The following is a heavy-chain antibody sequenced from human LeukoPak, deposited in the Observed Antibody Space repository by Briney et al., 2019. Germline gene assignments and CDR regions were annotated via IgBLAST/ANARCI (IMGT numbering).Heavy chain of an antibody. Sequence: PGRSLRLSCAASGFSFSSYGMHWVRQAPGKGLEWVAVIWYDGSNTYYADSVKGRFTISRDDSKNTLFLQMNRLRADDTAVYYCARAFFGVSSIDSWGQGTLVTVSS. CDR1: GFSFSSYG. CDR2: IWYDGSNT. V-gene: IGHV3-33*01. J-gene: IGHJ4*02. CDR3: ARAFFGVSSIDS. D-gene: IGHD3-3*01.